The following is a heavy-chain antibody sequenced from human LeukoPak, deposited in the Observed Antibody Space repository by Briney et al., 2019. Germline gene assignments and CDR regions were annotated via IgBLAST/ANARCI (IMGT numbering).Heavy chain of an antibody. J-gene: IGHJ4*02. CDR1: GFTFSSYW. Sequence: GGSLRLSCAASGFTFSSYWMSWVRQAPGKGLEWVANIKQDGSEKYYVDSVKGRFTISRDNAKNSLYLQMNSLRAEDTAVYYCARDVGSTVTTPYYFDYWGQGTLVTVSS. V-gene: IGHV3-7*01. CDR2: IKQDGSEK. D-gene: IGHD4-17*01. CDR3: ARDVGSTVTTPYYFDY.